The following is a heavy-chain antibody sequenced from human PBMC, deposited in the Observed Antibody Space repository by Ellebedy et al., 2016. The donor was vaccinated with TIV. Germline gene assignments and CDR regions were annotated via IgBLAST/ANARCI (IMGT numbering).Heavy chain of an antibody. CDR3: ARSIYYDSSGYSENAFDI. D-gene: IGHD3-22*01. V-gene: IGHV4-59*01. J-gene: IGHJ3*02. Sequence: MPSETLSLTCTVSGGSISSYYWSWIRQPPGKGLEWIGYIYYSGSTNYNPSLKSRVTISVDTSKNQFSLKLSSVTAADTAVYYCARSIYYDSSGYSENAFDIWGQGTMVTVSS. CDR2: IYYSGST. CDR1: GGSISSYY.